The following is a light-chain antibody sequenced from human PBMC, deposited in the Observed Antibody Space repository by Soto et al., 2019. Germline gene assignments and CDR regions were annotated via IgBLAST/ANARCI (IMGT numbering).Light chain of an antibody. V-gene: IGLV1-47*01. CDR3: ASWDGNLSGHV. CDR1: SSNIGSNY. CDR2: RNN. J-gene: IGLJ1*01. Sequence: QSVLTQPPSASGTPGQRVTISCSGSSSNIGSNYVYWYQQLPGTAPKLLIYRNNQRPSGVPDRISGSKSGTSASLAISGLRSEDEADYYCASWDGNLSGHVFGTGTKLTVL.